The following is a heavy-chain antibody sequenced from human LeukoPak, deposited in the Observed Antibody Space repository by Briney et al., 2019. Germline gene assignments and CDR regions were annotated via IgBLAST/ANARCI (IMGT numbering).Heavy chain of an antibody. CDR3: ARGHRRITMVRGVMTYYFDY. J-gene: IGHJ4*02. Sequence: SETLSLTCAVYGGSFSGYYWSWIRQPPGKGLEWIGEINHSGSTNYNPSLKSRVAISVDTSKNQFSLKLSSVTAADTAVYYCARGHRRITMVRGVMTYYFDYWGQGTLVTVSS. CDR2: INHSGST. CDR1: GGSFSGYY. V-gene: IGHV4-34*01. D-gene: IGHD3-10*01.